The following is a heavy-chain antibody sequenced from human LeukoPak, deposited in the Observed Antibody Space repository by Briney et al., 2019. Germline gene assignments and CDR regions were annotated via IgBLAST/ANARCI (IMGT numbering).Heavy chain of an antibody. CDR2: IRNDGSNK. J-gene: IGHJ4*02. Sequence: PGGSLRLSCAASGFTFSSYGMHWVRQAPGKGLEWVAFIRNDGSNKYYADSVKGRFTISRDNSKNTLYLQMNSLRAEDTAVYYCARGGNLRSRAPIPYNIDYWGQGTLVTVSS. CDR1: GFTFSSYG. CDR3: ARGGNLRSRAPIPYNIDY. D-gene: IGHD1-14*01. V-gene: IGHV3-30*02.